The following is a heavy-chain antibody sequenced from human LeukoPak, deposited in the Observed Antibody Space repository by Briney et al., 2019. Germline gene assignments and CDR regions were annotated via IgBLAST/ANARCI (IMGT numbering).Heavy chain of an antibody. CDR2: IYYSGST. V-gene: IGHV4-59*01. CDR1: GGPISSYY. CDR3: ARVGQDGGGYSYGLVWFDP. J-gene: IGHJ5*02. D-gene: IGHD5-18*01. Sequence: SETLSLTCTVSGGPISSYYWSWIRQPPGKGLEWIGYIYYSGSTNYNPSLKSRVTISVDTSKNQFSLKLSSVTAADTAVYYCARVGQDGGGYSYGLVWFDPWGQGTLVTVSS.